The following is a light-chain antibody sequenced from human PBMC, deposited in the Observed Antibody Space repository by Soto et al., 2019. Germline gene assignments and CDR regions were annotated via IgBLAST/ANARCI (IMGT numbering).Light chain of an antibody. CDR2: STS. Sequence: VMTQSPATVSVSPGEGATLSCRASQSVGRSLAWYQQKSGQAPRLLIYSTSTRATGIPARFSGSGSGTEFTLIISSLQAEDFAVYYCQQYYFWPLTFGGGTKVEI. CDR3: QQYYFWPLT. V-gene: IGKV3-15*01. CDR1: QSVGRS. J-gene: IGKJ4*01.